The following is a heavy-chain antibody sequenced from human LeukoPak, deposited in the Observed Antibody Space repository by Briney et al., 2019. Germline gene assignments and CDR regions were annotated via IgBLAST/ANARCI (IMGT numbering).Heavy chain of an antibody. CDR1: GFTFISYW. V-gene: IGHV3-53*01. CDR2: MYTGGST. Sequence: GGSLRLSCVASGFTFISYWMTWVRQAPGKGLEWVSVMYTGGSTYYADSVKGRFTISRDNSKNTLYLQMNSLRAEDTALYYCARAPFYYDSSGYPYFDGWGQGTLVTVSS. J-gene: IGHJ4*02. CDR3: ARAPFYYDSSGYPYFDG. D-gene: IGHD3-22*01.